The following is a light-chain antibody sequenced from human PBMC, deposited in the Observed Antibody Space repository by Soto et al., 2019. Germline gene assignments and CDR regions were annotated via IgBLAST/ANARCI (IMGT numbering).Light chain of an antibody. CDR2: EVS. V-gene: IGKV2D-29*01. J-gene: IGKJ4*01. Sequence: DIVLTQTPLSLAVTPGHPASISCKSSQSLLHTDGKTYLYWYLQRPGQPPQLLIYEVSNRFSGVPVRFSGSGSATDFTLNNSRVEAEDVGIYYCMQSVQLPLTFGGGTKVEIK. CDR1: QSLLHTDGKTY. CDR3: MQSVQLPLT.